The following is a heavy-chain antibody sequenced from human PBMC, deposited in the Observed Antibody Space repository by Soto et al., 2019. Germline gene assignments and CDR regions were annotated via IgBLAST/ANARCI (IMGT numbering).Heavy chain of an antibody. CDR1: GYTFTGYY. V-gene: IGHV1-2*04. J-gene: IGHJ4*02. CDR2: INPNSGGT. Sequence: ASVKVSCKASGYTFTGYYMHWVRKAPGQGLEWMGWINPNSGGTNYAQKFQGWVTMTRDTSISTAYMELSRLRSDDTAVYYCARDRKTGDGRYYFDYWGQGTLVTVSS. D-gene: IGHD7-27*01. CDR3: ARDRKTGDGRYYFDY.